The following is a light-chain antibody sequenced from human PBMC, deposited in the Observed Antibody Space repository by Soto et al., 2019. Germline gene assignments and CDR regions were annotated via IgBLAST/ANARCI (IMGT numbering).Light chain of an antibody. Sequence: EIEMTQSPDTLSVSPGERATLTCRASLSVSTNLAWYQQKPGQAPRLLIYDASTRATGIPARFSGSGSGTEFTLTISSLQSEDFAVYYCQQYSKWPITFGQGTRLEIK. CDR1: LSVSTN. CDR2: DAS. J-gene: IGKJ5*01. CDR3: QQYSKWPIT. V-gene: IGKV3-15*01.